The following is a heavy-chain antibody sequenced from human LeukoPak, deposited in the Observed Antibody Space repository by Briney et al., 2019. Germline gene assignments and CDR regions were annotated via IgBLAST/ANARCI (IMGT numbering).Heavy chain of an antibody. CDR2: IYHSGST. V-gene: IGHV4-39*07. Sequence: PSETLSLTCAVSGASISGSNYYWGWIRQPPGKGLEWIGEIYHSGSTNYNPSLKSRVTISVDKSKNQFSLKLSSVTAADTAVYYCARRITMVLTGNWFDPWGQGTLVTVSS. CDR1: GASISGSNYY. CDR3: ARRITMVLTGNWFDP. D-gene: IGHD3-10*01. J-gene: IGHJ5*02.